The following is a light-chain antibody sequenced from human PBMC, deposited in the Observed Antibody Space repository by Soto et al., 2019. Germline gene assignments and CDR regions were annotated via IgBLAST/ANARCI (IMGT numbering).Light chain of an antibody. CDR3: SSYAGSFYV. V-gene: IGLV2-8*01. J-gene: IGLJ1*01. CDR1: ISDVGGYNY. CDR2: EVS. Sequence: QSVLTQPPSASGSPGQSVTISCTGTISDVGGYNYVSWYQQHPGKAPKLMIYEVSKRPSGVPDRFSGSKSGNTASLTVSGLQAEDEADYYCSSYAGSFYVFGTGTKLTVL.